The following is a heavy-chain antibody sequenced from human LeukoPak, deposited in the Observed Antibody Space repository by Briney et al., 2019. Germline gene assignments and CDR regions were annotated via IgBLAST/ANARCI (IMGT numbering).Heavy chain of an antibody. CDR2: ISSSGSTI. J-gene: IGHJ4*02. CDR1: GFTFSSYE. V-gene: IGHV3-48*03. CDR3: ARVGENVWGSSWFAFDY. Sequence: PGGSLRLSCAASGFTFSSYEMNWVRQAPGKGLEWVSYISSSGSTIYYADSVKGRFTISRDNAKNSLYLQMNSLRAEDTAVYYCARVGENVWGSSWFAFDYWGQGTLVTVSS. D-gene: IGHD6-13*01.